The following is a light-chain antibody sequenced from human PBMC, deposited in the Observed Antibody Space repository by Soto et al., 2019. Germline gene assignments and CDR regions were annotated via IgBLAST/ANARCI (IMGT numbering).Light chain of an antibody. CDR3: QQSGDSQWT. Sequence: DIVLTQSPATLSLSPGDRATLSCRASRSVSSSYLAWYQQKPGEAPGLLIYGASSRATGIPDRFSGSGSGTDFTLSISRLEPEDFAVYYCQQSGDSQWTFGQGTKVDI. CDR2: GAS. J-gene: IGKJ1*01. V-gene: IGKV3-20*01. CDR1: RSVSSSY.